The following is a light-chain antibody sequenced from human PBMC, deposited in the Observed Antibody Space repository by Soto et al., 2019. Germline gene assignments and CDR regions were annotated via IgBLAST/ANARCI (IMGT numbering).Light chain of an antibody. CDR2: GAS. CDR3: QQYISYWT. V-gene: IGKV1-39*01. J-gene: IGKJ5*01. CDR1: QSISRY. Sequence: DIQMPQSPSSLSASVGDRVTITCRASQSISRYLNWYQQKPGKAPKLLIYGASSLQSGVPPRFSGGGSGTDFTLTISSLQPEDFATYYCQQYISYWTFGQGTRLEI.